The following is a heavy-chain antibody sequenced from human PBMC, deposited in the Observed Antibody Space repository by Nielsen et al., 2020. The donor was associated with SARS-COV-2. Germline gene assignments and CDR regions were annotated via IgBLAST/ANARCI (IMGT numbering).Heavy chain of an antibody. CDR3: ASQPTRRTGTQYYYYYGMDV. Sequence: SETLSLTCAVSGGSLSGDYWSWIRQPPGKGLEWIGSIYYSGSTYYNPSLKSRVTISVDTSKNQFSLKLSSVTAADTAVYYCASQPTRRTGTQYYYYYGMDVWGQGTTVTVSS. CDR1: GGSLSGDY. J-gene: IGHJ6*02. CDR2: IYYSGST. V-gene: IGHV4-39*01. D-gene: IGHD1-1*01.